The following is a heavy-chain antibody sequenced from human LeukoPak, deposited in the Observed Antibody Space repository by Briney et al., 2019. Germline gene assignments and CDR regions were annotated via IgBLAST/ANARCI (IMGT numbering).Heavy chain of an antibody. Sequence: PGGSLRLSCAASGFTVSSNYMSWVRQAPGKGLEWVSVIYSGGSTYYADSVKGRFTISRDNSKNTLYLQMNSLRAEDTAVYYCARCKEWFGDRAFDIWGQGTMVTVSS. CDR1: GFTVSSNY. CDR3: ARCKEWFGDRAFDI. J-gene: IGHJ3*02. CDR2: IYSGGST. D-gene: IGHD3-10*01. V-gene: IGHV3-66*01.